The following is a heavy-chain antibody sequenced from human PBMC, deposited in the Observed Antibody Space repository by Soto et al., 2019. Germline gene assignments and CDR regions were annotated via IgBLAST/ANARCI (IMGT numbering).Heavy chain of an antibody. CDR1: GYSFTSYW. D-gene: IGHD1-26*01. CDR3: ARWGGAHPDFDSPLGY. J-gene: IGHJ4*02. CDR2: IYPGDSDT. V-gene: IGHV5-51*01. Sequence: PXESLKISCKGSGYSFTSYWIGWVRQIPGKGLEWMGIIYPGDSDTRYSPSFQGQVTTSADKSISTAYLQWSSLKASDTAMYYCARWGGAHPDFDSPLGYWGQGTLVTVSS.